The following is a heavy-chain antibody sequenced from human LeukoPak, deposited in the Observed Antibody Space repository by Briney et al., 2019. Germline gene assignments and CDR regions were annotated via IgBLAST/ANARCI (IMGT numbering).Heavy chain of an antibody. D-gene: IGHD1-14*01. V-gene: IGHV3-21*04. CDR3: AVTGT. CDR1: GFTFSHYS. J-gene: IGHJ5*02. Sequence: GGSLRLSCVASGFTFSHYSMNWVRQAPGKGLEWVSSIRFTGSYIYYADSVKGRFTISRDNSKNTLYLQMNSLRAEDTAVYYCAVTGTWGQGTLVTVSS. CDR2: IRFTGSYI.